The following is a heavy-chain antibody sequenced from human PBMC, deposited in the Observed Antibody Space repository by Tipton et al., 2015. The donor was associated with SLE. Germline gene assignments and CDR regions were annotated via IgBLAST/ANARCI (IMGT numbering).Heavy chain of an antibody. CDR2: IYYTGSGRT. Sequence: TLSLTCAVSGGSISSSDYYWGWVRQPPGKGLEWIGSIYYTGSGRTYYNSSLKSRVTVSVDTSENQISLKLTSVTAADTAVYYCARDPYDSWSDYQATFDYWGQGTLVTVSP. J-gene: IGHJ4*02. CDR1: GGSISSSDYY. V-gene: IGHV4-39*07. D-gene: IGHD3-3*01. CDR3: ARDPYDSWSDYQATFDY.